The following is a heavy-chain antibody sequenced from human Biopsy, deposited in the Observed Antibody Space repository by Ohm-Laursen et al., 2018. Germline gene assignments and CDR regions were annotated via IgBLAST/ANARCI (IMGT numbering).Heavy chain of an antibody. D-gene: IGHD2/OR15-2a*01. CDR3: ARATNSTGWPYYYFYGMDV. Sequence: SQTLSLTCTVSGGSISSDYWSWIRQTPGKGLEWIGYTSYSGSTNYNPSLKSRVTISVDTSKNQFSLRLNSVTAADTAVYYCARATNSTGWPYYYFYGMDVWGQGTTVTVSS. J-gene: IGHJ6*02. V-gene: IGHV4-59*12. CDR1: GGSISSDY. CDR2: TSYSGST.